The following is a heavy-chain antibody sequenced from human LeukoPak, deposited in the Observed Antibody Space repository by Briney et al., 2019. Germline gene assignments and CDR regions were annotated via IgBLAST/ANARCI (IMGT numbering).Heavy chain of an antibody. CDR2: ISAYSGNT. CDR3: ARGPRYSYDSSILLFDY. D-gene: IGHD3-22*01. J-gene: IGHJ4*02. V-gene: IGHV1-18*01. CDR1: GYTFSDYG. Sequence: ASVKVSCKASGYTFSDYGVSWVRQAPGQGLEWMGRISAYSGNTNYLQKFQGRVTMTTDTSTATAYMELRSLRPSDTAVYFCARGPRYSYDSSILLFDYWGQGTLVTVSS.